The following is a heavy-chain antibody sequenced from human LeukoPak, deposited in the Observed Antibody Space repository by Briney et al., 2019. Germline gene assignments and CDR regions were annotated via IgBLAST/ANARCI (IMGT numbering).Heavy chain of an antibody. J-gene: IGHJ5*02. CDR2: ISSSSSYI. CDR3: ARGGSGYYFWFDP. D-gene: IGHD3-22*01. CDR1: GFTFSSYS. Sequence: PGGSLRLSCAASGFTFSSYSMNWVRQAPGKGLEWVSSISSSSSYIYYADSVKGRFTISRDNAKNSLYLQMNSLRAEDTAVYYCARGGSGYYFWFDPWGQGTLVTVSS. V-gene: IGHV3-21*01.